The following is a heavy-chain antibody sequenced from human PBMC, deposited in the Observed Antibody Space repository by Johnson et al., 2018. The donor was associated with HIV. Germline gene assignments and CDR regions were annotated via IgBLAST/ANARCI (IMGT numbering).Heavy chain of an antibody. CDR1: GFTFSSYW. D-gene: IGHD5-24*01. CDR2: IKQDGSEI. V-gene: IGHV3-7*01. Sequence: EVQLVESGGGLVQPGGSLRLSCAASGFTFSSYWMSWVRQAPGKGLACVANIKQDGSEIYYVDSVKGRITIYRDNAKNSLYLQMNSLRAEDTAVYYCARDQWMAGDAFDIWGQGTVVTVSS. J-gene: IGHJ3*02. CDR3: ARDQWMAGDAFDI.